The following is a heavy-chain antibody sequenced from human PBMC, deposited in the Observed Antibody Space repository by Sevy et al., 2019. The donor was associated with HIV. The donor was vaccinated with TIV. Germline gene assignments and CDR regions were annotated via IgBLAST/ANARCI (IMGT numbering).Heavy chain of an antibody. CDR1: GFSFSGYN. CDR2: LSSSTSTI. CDR3: ARDSSRNYDSYFYGMDV. J-gene: IGHJ6*02. Sequence: GGSLRLSCAASGFSFSGYNMNWVRQAPGKGLEWVSYLSSSTSTIHYADSVKGRFTISRDNAKNSLFLQMNSLRDEDTAVYYCARDSSRNYDSYFYGMDVWGQGTTVTVSS. D-gene: IGHD1-7*01. V-gene: IGHV3-48*02.